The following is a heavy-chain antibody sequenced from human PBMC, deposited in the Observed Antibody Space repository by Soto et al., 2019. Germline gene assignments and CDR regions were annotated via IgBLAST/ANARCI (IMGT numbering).Heavy chain of an antibody. D-gene: IGHD5-12*01. CDR1: GFSLSTSGVA. V-gene: IGHV2-5*02. J-gene: IGHJ4*02. CDR3: ANSQRGPRDF. CDR2: IYWDDDK. Sequence: QITLKESGPTLVRPTQTLTLTCTFSGFSLSTSGVAVAWNRQPPGEALEWLALIYWDDDKRYNPFLKSRRTITKDTSKAQVVLAMTTMDPLETSTYFCANSQRGPRDFWGQGSLVTVSS.